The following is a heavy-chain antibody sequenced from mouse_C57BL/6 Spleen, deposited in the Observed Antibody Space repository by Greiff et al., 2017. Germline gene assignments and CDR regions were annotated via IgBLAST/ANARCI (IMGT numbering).Heavy chain of an antibody. Sequence: QVQLQQPGAELVKPGASVKLSCKASGYTFTSYWMHWVKQRPGQGLEWIGMIHPNSGSTNYNEKFKSKATLTVDKSSSTAYMQLSSLTSEDSAVYYCARSRITTVVGEYAMDYWGQGTSVTGSS. J-gene: IGHJ4*01. V-gene: IGHV1-64*01. D-gene: IGHD1-1*01. CDR3: ARSRITTVVGEYAMDY. CDR1: GYTFTSYW. CDR2: IHPNSGST.